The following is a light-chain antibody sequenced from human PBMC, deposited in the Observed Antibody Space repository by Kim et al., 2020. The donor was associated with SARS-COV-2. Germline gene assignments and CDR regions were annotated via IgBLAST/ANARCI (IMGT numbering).Light chain of an antibody. CDR1: QTINNK. CDR3: QQSNDWPPLT. J-gene: IGKJ1*01. Sequence: SAGKRATLSYRASQTINNKLVWYQQKPGQAPRLRIYDATTRATGVPARFIGSGSETDFSLTISSLQSEDFAVYYCQQSNDWPPLTFGQGTKVDIK. CDR2: DAT. V-gene: IGKV3-15*01.